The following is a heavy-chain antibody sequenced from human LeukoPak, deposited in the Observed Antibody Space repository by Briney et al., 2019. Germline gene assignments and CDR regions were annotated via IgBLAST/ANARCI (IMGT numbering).Heavy chain of an antibody. CDR3: ARSVRNYDIFTGYHREQTFDY. J-gene: IGHJ4*02. CDR1: GGSISSSSYY. CDR2: IYYSGST. D-gene: IGHD3-9*01. V-gene: IGHV4-39*01. Sequence: SETLSLTCTVSGGSISSSSYYWGWIRQPPGKGLEWIGSIYYSGSTYYNPSLKSRVTISVDTSKNQFSLKLSSVTAADTAVYYYARSVRNYDIFTGYHREQTFDYGAPGTLVTVSS.